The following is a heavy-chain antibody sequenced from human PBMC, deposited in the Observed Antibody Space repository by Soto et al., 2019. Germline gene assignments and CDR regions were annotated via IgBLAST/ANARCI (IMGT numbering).Heavy chain of an antibody. Sequence: PSETLSLTCAVSGYSIISNHYLDWIRHPPGKGLEWIGSVFHSGSTYYNPSLKSRVTMSVDTSKNQLSLTLTSVTAADTAVYYCAREARTLDWYLDLWGRGTLVTVSS. D-gene: IGHD6-6*01. CDR1: GYSIISNHY. V-gene: IGHV4-38-2*01. CDR2: VFHSGST. CDR3: AREARTLDWYLDL. J-gene: IGHJ2*01.